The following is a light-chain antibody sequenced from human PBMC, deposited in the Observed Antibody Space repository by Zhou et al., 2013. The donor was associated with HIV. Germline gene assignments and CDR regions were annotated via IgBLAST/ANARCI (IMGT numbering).Light chain of an antibody. V-gene: IGKV3-20*01. CDR3: QQYGGSPLYT. Sequence: EIVLTQSPATLSLSPGERATLSCRASQSVSGSDLAWFQQKPGQAPRVLIYDASRRAAGIPDRFSGSGSGTDFTLTISRLEPEDFAVYYCQQYGGSPLYTFGQGTKLEIK. J-gene: IGKJ2*01. CDR1: QSVSGSD. CDR2: DAS.